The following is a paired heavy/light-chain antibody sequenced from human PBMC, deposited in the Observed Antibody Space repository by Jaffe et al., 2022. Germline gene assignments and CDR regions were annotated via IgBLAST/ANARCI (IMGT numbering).Light chain of an antibody. CDR1: SLRSYY. Sequence: SSELTQDPAVSVALGQTVRITCQGDSLRSYYANWYQQKPGQAPVLVIYGKNNRPSGIPDRFSGSSSGNTASLTITGAQAEDEADYYCNSRDNSGSLLRVFGGGTKVTVL. V-gene: IGLV3-19*01. CDR2: GKN. J-gene: IGLJ2*01. CDR3: NSRDNSGSLLRV.
Heavy chain of an antibody. CDR3: SRGQYNADYDY. CDR1: GGSFSGYY. J-gene: IGHJ4*02. V-gene: IGHV4-34*01. Sequence: QVRLQQWGAGLLKPSETLSLTCGVYGGSFSGYYWTWIRQPPGKGLEWIGEINHSGSTNYNPSLKSRVTMSVDTSKNQFSLKLSSVTAADTAVYYCSRGQYNADYDYWGQGTLVTVSS. D-gene: IGHD4-17*01. CDR2: INHSGST.